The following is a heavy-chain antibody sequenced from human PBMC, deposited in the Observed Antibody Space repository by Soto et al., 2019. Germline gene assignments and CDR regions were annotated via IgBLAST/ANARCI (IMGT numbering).Heavy chain of an antibody. J-gene: IGHJ4*02. CDR2: IWYDGSNK. CDR1: GFTFSSYG. V-gene: IGHV3-33*01. D-gene: IGHD3-9*01. Sequence: GGSLRLSCAASGFTFSSYGMHWVRQAPGKGLEWVAVIWYDGSNKYYADSVKGRFTISTDNSKNTLYLQMNSLRAEDTAVYSFARGPTYHDILTGPPRRSGFDYWGQGTLVTVSS. CDR3: ARGPTYHDILTGPPRRSGFDY.